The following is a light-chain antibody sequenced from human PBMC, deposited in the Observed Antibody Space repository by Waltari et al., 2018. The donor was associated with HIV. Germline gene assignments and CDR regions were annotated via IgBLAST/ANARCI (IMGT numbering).Light chain of an antibody. J-gene: IGLJ2*01. V-gene: IGLV2-14*01. CDR1: SSDVGGYTY. Sequence: QSALTQPASVSGFPGQSITISCTGSSSDVGGYTYVPWYQQFPGKAPKLLIFEVSNRPSGVSDRFSGSTSGNTASLTISGLQAEDEADYYCNSYATSNIVVFGGGTKVTVL. CDR3: NSYATSNIVV. CDR2: EVS.